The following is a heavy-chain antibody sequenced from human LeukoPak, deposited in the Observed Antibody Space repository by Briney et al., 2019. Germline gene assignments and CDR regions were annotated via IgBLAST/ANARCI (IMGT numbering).Heavy chain of an antibody. CDR2: ISGSSTTI. Sequence: GGSLRLSCAASGFTFSGYSMHWVRQAPGKGLEWISYISGSSTTISYADSVKGRFTISRDNANHSVYLQMNSLRAEDTAVYYCARDPLDYRKYYYYGVDVWGQGPRSPSP. CDR3: ARDPLDYRKYYYYGVDV. J-gene: IGHJ6*02. V-gene: IGHV3-48*01. CDR1: GFTFSGYS. D-gene: IGHD4-11*01.